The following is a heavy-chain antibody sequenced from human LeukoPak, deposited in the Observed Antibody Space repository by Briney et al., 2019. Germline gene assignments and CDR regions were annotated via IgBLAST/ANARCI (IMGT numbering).Heavy chain of an antibody. CDR3: ARVHHNTAMVDIDY. V-gene: IGHV3-30*03. Sequence: GRSLRLSCAASGFTFSSYGMHWVRQAPGKGLEWVAVISYDGSDKYYADSVKGRFTISRDDSKNTLYLQMNSLRAEDTAVYYCARVHHNTAMVDIDYWGQGTLVTVSS. D-gene: IGHD5-18*01. CDR1: GFTFSSYG. J-gene: IGHJ4*02. CDR2: ISYDGSDK.